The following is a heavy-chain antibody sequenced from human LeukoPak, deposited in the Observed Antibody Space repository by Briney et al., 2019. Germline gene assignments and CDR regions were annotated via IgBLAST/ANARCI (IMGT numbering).Heavy chain of an antibody. V-gene: IGHV1-69*13. J-gene: IGHJ4*02. Sequence: GASVTVSCKASGGTFSSYAISWVRQAPGQGLEWMGGIIPIFGTANYAQKFQGRVTITADESTSTAYMELSSLRSEDTAVYYCARESLVGATFRGWGYWGQGTLVTVSS. CDR2: IIPIFGTA. D-gene: IGHD1-26*01. CDR3: ARESLVGATFRGWGY. CDR1: GGTFSSYA.